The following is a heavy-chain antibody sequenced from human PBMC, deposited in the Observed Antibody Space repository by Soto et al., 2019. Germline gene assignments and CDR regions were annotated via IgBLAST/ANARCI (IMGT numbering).Heavy chain of an antibody. CDR2: IYHSGMT. CDR3: ATVRWELHDAFDI. V-gene: IGHV4-31*03. CDR1: GGSISTGGYY. J-gene: IGHJ3*02. Sequence: QVQLQESGPGLVKPSQTLSLTCTVSGGSISTGGYYWSWIRQHPGRGLEWIGYIYHSGMTFSNPSLQSRVTISRDTSKNKFSLELSSVTAADTAVYYCATVRWELHDAFDIWGQGTMVSVSS. D-gene: IGHD1-26*01.